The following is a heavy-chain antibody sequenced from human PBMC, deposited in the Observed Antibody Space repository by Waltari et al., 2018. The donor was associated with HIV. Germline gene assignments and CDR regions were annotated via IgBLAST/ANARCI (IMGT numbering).Heavy chain of an antibody. CDR1: GGSISSSSYY. CDR2: IDYSGST. CDR3: ARGRYCSGGSCPFDY. J-gene: IGHJ4*02. V-gene: IGHV4-39*07. Sequence: QLQLQESGPGLVKPSETLSLTCTVSGGSISSSSYYWGWIRQPPGKGLEWIWSIDYSGSTYYNPSLKSRGTIAVGASKNQFSLKLSSVTAADTAVYYCARGRYCSGGSCPFDYWGQGTLVTVSS. D-gene: IGHD2-15*01.